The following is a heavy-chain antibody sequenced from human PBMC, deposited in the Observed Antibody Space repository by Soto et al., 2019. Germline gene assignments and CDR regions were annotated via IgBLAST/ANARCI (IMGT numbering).Heavy chain of an antibody. CDR3: AREYTAWPLAYGLDV. CDR2: ISSRSDI. D-gene: IGHD2-2*02. CDR1: GFTFSTYI. V-gene: IGHV3-21*01. Sequence: GGSLRLSCLVSGFTFSTYIMNWVRQAPGKGLEWVSSISSRSDIYYADSVKGRFTISRDNAKNSVSLQMNSLRAEDTAVYYCAREYTAWPLAYGLDVWGQGTKVTVSS. J-gene: IGHJ6*02.